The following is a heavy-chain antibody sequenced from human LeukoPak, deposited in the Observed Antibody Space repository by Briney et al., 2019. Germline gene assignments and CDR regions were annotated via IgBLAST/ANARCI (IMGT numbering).Heavy chain of an antibody. V-gene: IGHV3-23*01. CDR2: ISGSGGST. CDR1: GFTFSSYA. D-gene: IGHD5-18*01. Sequence: GGSLRLSCAASGFTFSSYAMSGVRQAPGKGLEWVSAISGSGGSTYYADAVKGRFTISRDNTKNTLYLQMKSLRAEDTAVYYCAKNGGYSYGSLLDYWGQGTLVTVSS. CDR3: AKNGGYSYGSLLDY. J-gene: IGHJ4*02.